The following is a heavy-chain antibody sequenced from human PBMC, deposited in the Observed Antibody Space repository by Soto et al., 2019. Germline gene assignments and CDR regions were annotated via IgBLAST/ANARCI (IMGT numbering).Heavy chain of an antibody. V-gene: IGHV1-69*06. J-gene: IGHJ4*02. Sequence: SVKVSCKASGGTFSSYAISWVRQAPGQGLEWMGGIIPIFGTANYAQKFQGRVTITADKSTSTAYMELSSLRSEDTAVYYCARDLLHCSGGSCYARYYYDSSGYYYGLRYWGQGTLVTVSS. CDR3: ARDLLHCSGGSCYARYYYDSSGYYYGLRY. CDR2: IIPIFGTA. D-gene: IGHD3-22*01. CDR1: GGTFSSYA.